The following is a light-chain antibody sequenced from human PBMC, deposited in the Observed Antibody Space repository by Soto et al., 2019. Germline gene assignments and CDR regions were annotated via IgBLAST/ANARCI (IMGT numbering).Light chain of an antibody. CDR2: EGS. Sequence: QSVLTQPASVSGSPGQSITISCTGTSNDLGSYNLVSWYQQHPGKAPKLMIYEGSKRPSGVSNRFSGSKSGNTASLTISGLQAEDEAAYYCNSYTRSSTLDWVFGGGTKLTVL. CDR3: NSYTRSSTLDWV. J-gene: IGLJ3*02. V-gene: IGLV2-14*02. CDR1: SNDLGSYNL.